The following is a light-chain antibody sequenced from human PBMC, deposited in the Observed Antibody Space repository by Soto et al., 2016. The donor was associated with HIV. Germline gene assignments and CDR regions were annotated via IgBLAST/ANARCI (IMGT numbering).Light chain of an antibody. Sequence: SYEVTQPPSVSVSPGQTANITCSGDLLGNKYVCWYQQKPGQSPILVVYQDYKRPSGIPERFSGSSSGNTATLTINGTQAMDEADYYCQTWDNSSVVFGVGTKLTV. V-gene: IGLV3-1*01. CDR3: QTWDNSSVV. CDR1: LLGNKY. J-gene: IGLJ3*02. CDR2: QDY.